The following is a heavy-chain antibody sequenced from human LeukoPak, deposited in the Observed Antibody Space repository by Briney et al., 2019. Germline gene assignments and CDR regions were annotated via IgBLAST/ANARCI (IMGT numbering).Heavy chain of an antibody. V-gene: IGHV3-33*01. CDR3: ARSVYGSGSFSPRDAFDI. CDR1: GFSFGDYA. Sequence: PGRSLRLSCTTSGFSFGDYAMSWVRQAPGKGLEWVAVIWYDGSKKYYADSVKGQFTISRDNSKNTLYLQMNSLRAEDTAVYYCARSVYGSGSFSPRDAFDIWGQGTMVTVSS. CDR2: IWYDGSKK. D-gene: IGHD3-10*01. J-gene: IGHJ3*02.